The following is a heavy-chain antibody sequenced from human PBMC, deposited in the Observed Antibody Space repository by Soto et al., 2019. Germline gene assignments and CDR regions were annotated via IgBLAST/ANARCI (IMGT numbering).Heavy chain of an antibody. CDR3: ARRLRYFDWLLFGFDY. CDR2: MNPNSGNT. V-gene: IGHV1-8*01. Sequence: ASVKVSCKASGYTFTSYDINWVRQATGQGLEWMGWMNPNSGNTGYAQKFQGRVTMTRNTSISTAYMELSSLRSEDTAVYYCARRLRYFDWLLFGFDYWGQGPLVTVS. J-gene: IGHJ4*02. D-gene: IGHD3-9*01. CDR1: GYTFTSYD.